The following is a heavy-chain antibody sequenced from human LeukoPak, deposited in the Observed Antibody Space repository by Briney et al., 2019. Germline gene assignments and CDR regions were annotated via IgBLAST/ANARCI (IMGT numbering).Heavy chain of an antibody. D-gene: IGHD4-11*01. Sequence: GGSLRLSCAASGFTFSSYAIHWVRQAPGKGLEWVASIKQDGGETFYVDSVKGRFTISRDNAKNSLYLQMNSRRAEDTAVYYCTREDHSNYNYWGQGTLVTVSS. CDR3: TREDHSNYNY. J-gene: IGHJ4*02. CDR1: GFTFSSYA. V-gene: IGHV3-7*01. CDR2: IKQDGGET.